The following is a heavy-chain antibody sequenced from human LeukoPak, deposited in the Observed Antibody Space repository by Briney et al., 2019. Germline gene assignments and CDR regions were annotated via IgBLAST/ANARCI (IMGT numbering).Heavy chain of an antibody. CDR3: TRVMCASVAS. J-gene: IGHJ5*02. Sequence: AVSLRLSCAASGFTFNSNTMTRVRQAPGKGLEWVSGISGRGGSRYYADAVKGRFSISRDNSENTLLLQMNSLRVEDTGISFCTRVMCASVASWGQGTLVAVSS. V-gene: IGHV3-23*01. CDR1: GFTFNSNT. CDR2: ISGRGGSR.